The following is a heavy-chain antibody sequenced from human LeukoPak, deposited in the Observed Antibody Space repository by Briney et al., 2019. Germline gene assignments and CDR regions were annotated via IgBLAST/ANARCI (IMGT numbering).Heavy chain of an antibody. CDR1: GFTFRSYS. J-gene: IGHJ3*02. CDR3: AREMSPADAFDI. D-gene: IGHD2-2*01. CDR2: ISSSSSYI. V-gene: IGHV3-21*01. Sequence: GGSLRLSCAASGFTFRSYSMNWVRQAPGKGLEWVSSISSSSSYIYYADSVKGRFTISRDNAKNSLYLQMNSLRAEDTAVYYCAREMSPADAFDIWGQGTMVTVSS.